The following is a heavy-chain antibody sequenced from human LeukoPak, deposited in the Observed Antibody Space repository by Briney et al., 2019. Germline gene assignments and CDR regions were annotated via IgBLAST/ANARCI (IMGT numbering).Heavy chain of an antibody. CDR1: GGSFSGYY. V-gene: IGHV3-15*01. J-gene: IGHJ4*02. CDR2: IKSKTDGGTT. Sequence: ETLSLTCAVYGGSFSGYYWSWVRQAPGKGLEWVGRIKSKTDGGTTGYAAPVKGRFTISRDDSKNTLYLQMNSLKTEDTAVYYCTTDSGSSWSYIDYWGQGTLVTVSS. CDR3: TTDSGSSWSYIDY. D-gene: IGHD6-13*01.